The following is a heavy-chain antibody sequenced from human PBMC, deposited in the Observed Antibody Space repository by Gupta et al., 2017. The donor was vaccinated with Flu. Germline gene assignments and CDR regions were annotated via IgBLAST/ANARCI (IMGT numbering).Heavy chain of an antibody. CDR2: ITWNGADV. CDR1: VFPFDDYA. J-gene: IGHJ4*02. D-gene: IGHD5-18*01. Sequence: EVQLVESGGGLVQPGRSLSLSCAASVFPFDDYAMHWVRQPPGKGLEWVSGITWNGADVGYAASVGGRFTISRDNAKNSLYLQMNSLRPEDTALYYCVKDKDTFIDLFYFDYWGQGILVTVSP. V-gene: IGHV3-9*01. CDR3: VKDKDTFIDLFYFDY.